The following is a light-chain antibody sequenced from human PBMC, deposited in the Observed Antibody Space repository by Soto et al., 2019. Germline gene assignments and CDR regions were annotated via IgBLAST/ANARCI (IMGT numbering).Light chain of an antibody. J-gene: IGLJ2*01. CDR2: DDN. CDR3: ATWDGSLRGEV. CDR1: SSNIGNNY. Sequence: QSVLTQSPSVSAAPGQKVTISCSGSSSNIGNNYVSWYQQLPGTAPKLLIYDDNKRPSGIPDRFSGSKSGTSRTLDITGLQAGDEADYHWATWDGSLRGEVFGGGTKLTVL. V-gene: IGLV1-51*01.